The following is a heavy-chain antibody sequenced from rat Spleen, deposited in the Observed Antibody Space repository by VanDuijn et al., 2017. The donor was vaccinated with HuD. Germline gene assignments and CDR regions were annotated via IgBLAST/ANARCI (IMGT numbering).Heavy chain of an antibody. CDR2: IWINGGT. Sequence: QVQLKESGPGLVQPSQTLSLTCTVSGFSLSSYNVHWVRQSIGKGLEWMGVIWINGGTDYNSAIKTRLSISRDTSKSQVFLKRNSLQIEDTATYFWARADVAGLSTDGIWGQGIMVTVSS. J-gene: IGHJ2*01. D-gene: IGHD1-2*01. CDR1: GFSLSSYN. CDR3: ARADVAGLSTDGI. V-gene: IGHV2-30*01.